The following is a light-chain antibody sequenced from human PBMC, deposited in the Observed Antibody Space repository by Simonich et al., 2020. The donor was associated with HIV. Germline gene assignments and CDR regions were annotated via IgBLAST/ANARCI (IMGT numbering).Light chain of an antibody. J-gene: IGKJ4*01. V-gene: IGKV2-29*03. CDR3: MQGIRLPLT. CDR2: EGS. Sequence: DIVMTQSTLSLSVTPGQTASISCKSSQSLLHRDGKTYLHCYFQRPGQSPQLLIYEGSSRFSGGPDRFSGSGSGTDFTLKISRVEAEDVGFYYCMQGIRLPLTFGGGTKVEIK. CDR1: QSLLHRDGKTY.